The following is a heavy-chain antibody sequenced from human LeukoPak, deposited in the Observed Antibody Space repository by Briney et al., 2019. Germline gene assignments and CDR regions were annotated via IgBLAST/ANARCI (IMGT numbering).Heavy chain of an antibody. D-gene: IGHD2-21*02. CDR3: AKIGAPYCGGDCYSFDY. CDR1: GFTFSSYA. CDR2: ISGSGGST. J-gene: IGHJ4*02. Sequence: GGSLRLSCAASGFTFSSYAMSWVRQAPGKGLEWVSAISGSGGSTYYADSVKGRFTISRDNSKNTLYLQMNSLRAEDTAVYCCAKIGAPYCGGDCYSFDYWGQGALVTVSS. V-gene: IGHV3-23*01.